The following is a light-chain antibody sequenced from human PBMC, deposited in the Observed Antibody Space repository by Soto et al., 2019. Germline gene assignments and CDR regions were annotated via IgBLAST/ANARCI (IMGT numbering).Light chain of an antibody. CDR1: QSVSSY. CDR2: DAS. CDR3: QQYGSSPQT. V-gene: IGKV3-11*01. J-gene: IGKJ1*01. Sequence: EIVVTQSPATLSLSPGERATLSCRASQSVSSYLAWYQQKPGQAPRLLIYDASNRATGIPARFSGSGSGTDFTLTISSLEPEDFAVYYCQQYGSSPQTFGQGTKVEIK.